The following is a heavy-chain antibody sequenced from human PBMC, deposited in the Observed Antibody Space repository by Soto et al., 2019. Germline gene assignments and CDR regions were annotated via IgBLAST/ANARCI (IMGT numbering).Heavy chain of an antibody. J-gene: IGHJ5*01. CDR3: AKGRGSSWTIDC. CDR1: GFNFRSYA. CDR2: ISGSGGTS. D-gene: IGHD6-13*01. V-gene: IGHV3-23*01. Sequence: DVELSESGGGLVQPGGSLRLSCAASGFNFRSYAMSWVRRAPGKGLEWVSAISGSGGTSYFAAPVRDRFTICRDNSKNTLYLQLGSLRVEDTAEYFCAKGRGSSWTIDCWGHAKLVTVSS.